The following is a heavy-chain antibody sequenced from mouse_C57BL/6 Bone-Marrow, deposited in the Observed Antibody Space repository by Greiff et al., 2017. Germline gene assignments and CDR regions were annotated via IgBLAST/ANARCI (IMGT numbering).Heavy chain of an antibody. D-gene: IGHD1-1*01. V-gene: IGHV3-6*01. CDR2: ISYDGSN. CDR1: GYSITSGYY. Sequence: DVKLQESGPGLVKPSQSLSLTCSVTGYSITSGYYWNWIRQFPGNKLEWMGYISYDGSNNYNPSLKNRISITRDTSKNQFFLKLNSVTTEDTATYYCARAHYYGSSRYYFDYWGQGTTLTVSS. J-gene: IGHJ2*01. CDR3: ARAHYYGSSRYYFDY.